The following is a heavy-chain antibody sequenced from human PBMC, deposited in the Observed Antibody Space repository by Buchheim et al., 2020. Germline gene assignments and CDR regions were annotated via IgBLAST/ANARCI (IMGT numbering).Heavy chain of an antibody. D-gene: IGHD6-19*01. V-gene: IGHV3-11*06. CDR3: AKDSQWLKPEYFDC. Sequence: QVQLVESGGGLVKPGGSLRLSCAASGFTFSDYYMSWIRQAPGKGLEWVSYISSSSSYTNYADSVKGRFTISRDNSENTLCLQMNSLRAEDTAVYYCAKDSQWLKPEYFDCWGQGTL. J-gene: IGHJ4*02. CDR1: GFTFSDYY. CDR2: ISSSSSYT.